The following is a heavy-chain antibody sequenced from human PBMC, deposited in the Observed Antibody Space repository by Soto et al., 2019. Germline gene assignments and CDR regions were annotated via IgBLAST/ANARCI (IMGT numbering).Heavy chain of an antibody. CDR3: AREMYCSSTSCSSGEGWFDP. Sequence: QVQLVQSGAEVKKPGSSVKVSCKASGGTFSSYAISWVRQAPGQGLEWMGGIIPIFGTANYAQKFQGRVTITADKSTSTDYMELSSLRSEDTAVYYCAREMYCSSTSCSSGEGWFDPWGQGTLVTVSS. D-gene: IGHD2-2*01. CDR1: GGTFSSYA. CDR2: IIPIFGTA. V-gene: IGHV1-69*06. J-gene: IGHJ5*02.